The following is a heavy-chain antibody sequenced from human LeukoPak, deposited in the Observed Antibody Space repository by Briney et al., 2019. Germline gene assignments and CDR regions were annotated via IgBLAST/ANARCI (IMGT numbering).Heavy chain of an antibody. Sequence: GGSLRLSCAASGFTFSSYWMSWVRQAPGKGLECVAVISNDATKKYYADSVKGRSTISRDNSENTLYLQMNSLRAEDAAVYYCAKDMNTVTTTFDYWGQGTLVTVSS. CDR3: AKDMNTVTTTFDY. D-gene: IGHD4-17*01. CDR1: GFTFSSYW. J-gene: IGHJ4*02. CDR2: ISNDATKK. V-gene: IGHV3-30*18.